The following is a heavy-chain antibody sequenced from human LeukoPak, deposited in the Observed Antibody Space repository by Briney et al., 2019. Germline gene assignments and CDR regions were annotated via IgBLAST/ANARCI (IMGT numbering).Heavy chain of an antibody. CDR1: GFTFGDYA. CDR3: TRVIVATKDY. CDR2: IRSKNYGGTT. V-gene: IGHV3-49*04. J-gene: IGHJ4*02. Sequence: GGSLRLSCTGPGFTFGDYAMNWVRQAPGKGLEWVGFIRSKNYGGTTEYAASVRGRFTISRDDSKSIAYLQMNSLKTEDTAMYYCTRVIVATKDYWGQGTLVTVSS. D-gene: IGHD5-12*01.